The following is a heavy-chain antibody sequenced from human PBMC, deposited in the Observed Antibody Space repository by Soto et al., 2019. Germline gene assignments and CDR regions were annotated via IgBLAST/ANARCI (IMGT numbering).Heavy chain of an antibody. CDR3: ARGKVPAAAPFDY. J-gene: IGHJ4*02. Sequence: EVQLVESGGGVVRPGGSLRLSCAASGFTFDDYVMRWVRQAPGKGLEWVSGSNWNGASTAYADSVKGRFTISRDNAKNSLYLQMNSLRAEDTALYYCARGKVPAAAPFDYWGQGTLVTVSS. CDR2: SNWNGAST. CDR1: GFTFDDYV. D-gene: IGHD2-2*01. V-gene: IGHV3-20*04.